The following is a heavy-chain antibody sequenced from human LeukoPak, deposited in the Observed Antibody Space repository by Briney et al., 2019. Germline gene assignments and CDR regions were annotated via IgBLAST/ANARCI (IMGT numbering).Heavy chain of an antibody. CDR3: ARDRVPRIVVVPAAPRWFDP. V-gene: IGHV1-2*06. J-gene: IGHJ5*02. Sequence: ASVKVSCKASGYTFTGYYMHWVRQAPGQGLEWMGRINPNSGGTNYAQKFQGRVTMTRDTSISTAYMELSRLRSEDTAVYYCARDRVPRIVVVPAAPRWFDPWGQGTLVTVSS. CDR2: INPNSGGT. D-gene: IGHD2-2*01. CDR1: GYTFTGYY.